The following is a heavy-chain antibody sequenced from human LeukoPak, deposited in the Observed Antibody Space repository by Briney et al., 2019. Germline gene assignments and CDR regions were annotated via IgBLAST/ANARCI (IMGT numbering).Heavy chain of an antibody. CDR3: AKDHSRYSSSWYYFDY. Sequence: DSVKGRFTISRDNSKNTLFLQMNSLRAEDTAVYYCAKDHSRYSSSWYYFDYWGQGTLVTVSS. V-gene: IGHV3-30*02. D-gene: IGHD6-13*01. J-gene: IGHJ4*02.